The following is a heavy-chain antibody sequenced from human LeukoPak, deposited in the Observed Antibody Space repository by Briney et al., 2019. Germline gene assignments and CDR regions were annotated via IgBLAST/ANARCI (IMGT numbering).Heavy chain of an antibody. Sequence: PQTPSPTRALSGGSPSSGGTSWSWFRQPPGKGLEWIGSIYHSGRTYYNPSLKSRVTISVDRSKNQFSLKLSSVTAAATAVYYCARGGYGSSTSCSSNWFDPWGQGTLVTVSS. CDR2: IYHSGRT. CDR3: ARGGYGSSTSCSSNWFDP. J-gene: IGHJ5*02. D-gene: IGHD2-2*01. CDR1: GGSPSSGGTS. V-gene: IGHV4-30-2*01.